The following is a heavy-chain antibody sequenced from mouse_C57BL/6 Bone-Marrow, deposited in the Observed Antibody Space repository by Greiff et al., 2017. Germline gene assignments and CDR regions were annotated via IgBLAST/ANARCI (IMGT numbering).Heavy chain of an antibody. CDR1: GFSLTSYG. CDR3: ATHTTVVATPYAMDY. CDR2: IWRGGST. J-gene: IGHJ4*01. D-gene: IGHD1-1*01. Sequence: VKLQESGPGLVQPSQSLSITCTVSGFSLTSYGVHWVRQSPGKGLEWLGVIWRGGSTDYNAAFMSRLSITKDNSKSQVFFKMNSLQADDTAIYYCATHTTVVATPYAMDYWGQGTSVTVSS. V-gene: IGHV2-5*01.